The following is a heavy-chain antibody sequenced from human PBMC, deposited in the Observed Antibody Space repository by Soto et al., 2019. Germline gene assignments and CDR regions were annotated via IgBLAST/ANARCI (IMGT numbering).Heavy chain of an antibody. D-gene: IGHD6-19*01. Sequence: GGSLRLSCAASGFSFSTYNMNWVRQAPGRGLEWVSYISSRSSTIYHADSVKGRFTISRDNAKNSLYLQMDSLRDEDTAVYFCARAIAVGSTSLDYWGLGTRVTVS. CDR1: GFSFSTYN. CDR3: ARAIAVGSTSLDY. V-gene: IGHV3-48*02. J-gene: IGHJ4*02. CDR2: ISSRSSTI.